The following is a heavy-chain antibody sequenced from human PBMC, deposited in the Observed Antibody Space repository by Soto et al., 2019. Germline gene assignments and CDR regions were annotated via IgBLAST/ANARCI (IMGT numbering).Heavy chain of an antibody. CDR1: GDSVSSSSAA. D-gene: IGHD3-16*01. Sequence: SQTLSLTCDISGDSVSSSSAAWNWIRQSPSRGLEWLGRTYYRSKWIHEYTVSMESRITINPDTSKNQFSLHIYSVTPEDTAVYYCAGVVWFRVMDVWGRGTTVTVSS. V-gene: IGHV6-1*01. CDR3: AGVVWFRVMDV. J-gene: IGHJ6*02. CDR2: TYYRSKWIH.